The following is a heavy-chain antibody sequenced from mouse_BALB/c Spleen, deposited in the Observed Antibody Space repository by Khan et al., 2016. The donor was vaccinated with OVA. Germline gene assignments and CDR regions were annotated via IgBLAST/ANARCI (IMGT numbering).Heavy chain of an antibody. Sequence: EVQLLETGGGLVQPGGSRGLSCEGSGFTFSGFWMSWVRQTPGKTLEWIGDINSDGSALNYAPSIKDRFTIFRDNDKSTLYLQMSNVRSEDTATYFCMRYDGYYWYFDGWGAGTTVTVSS. CDR2: INSDGSAL. CDR1: GFTFSGFW. CDR3: MRYDGYYWYFDG. J-gene: IGHJ1*01. D-gene: IGHD2-3*01. V-gene: IGHV11-2*02.